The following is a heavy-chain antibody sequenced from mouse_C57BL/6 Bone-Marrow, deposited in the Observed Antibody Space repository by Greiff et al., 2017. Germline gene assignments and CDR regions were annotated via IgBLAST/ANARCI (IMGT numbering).Heavy chain of an antibody. CDR3: ARETGPMDY. Sequence: VQLQQSGPVLVKPGASVKMSCKASGYTFTDYYMNWVKQSHGKSLEWLGVINPYNGGTSYNQKFKGKATLTVDKSSSTAYMELNSLTSEDSAVYYCARETGPMDYWGQGTSVTVSS. J-gene: IGHJ4*01. CDR2: INPYNGGT. V-gene: IGHV1-19*01. D-gene: IGHD4-1*01. CDR1: GYTFTDYY.